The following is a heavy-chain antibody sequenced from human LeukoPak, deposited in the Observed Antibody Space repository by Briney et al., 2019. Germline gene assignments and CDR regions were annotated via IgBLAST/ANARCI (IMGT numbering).Heavy chain of an antibody. J-gene: IGHJ4*02. D-gene: IGHD6-25*01. CDR2: ISYDGSNK. CDR3: AKDESGDY. V-gene: IGHV3-30*18. CDR1: GFNFSSYG. Sequence: GRSLRLFCAASGFNFSSYGMQWVRQAPGKGLEWVAVISYDGSNKYYADSVKGRFTISRDNSKNTLYLQMNSLRAEDTAVYYCAKDESGDYWGQGTLVTVSS.